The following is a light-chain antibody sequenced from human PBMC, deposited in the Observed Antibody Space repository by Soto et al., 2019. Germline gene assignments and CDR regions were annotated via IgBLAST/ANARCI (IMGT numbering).Light chain of an antibody. CDR1: STDFVSYNR. V-gene: IGLV2-18*01. CDR3: SLYTSENSYV. CDR2: EVS. Sequence: QSVLTPPPSVSGSPGQSVTISCTGTSTDFVSYNRVSWYQQPPGTAPKLMIYEVSKRPSGVPDRFSGSKSGNTASLTISGLQAAEEADYYCSLYTSENSYVFGTGTKLTVL. J-gene: IGLJ1*01.